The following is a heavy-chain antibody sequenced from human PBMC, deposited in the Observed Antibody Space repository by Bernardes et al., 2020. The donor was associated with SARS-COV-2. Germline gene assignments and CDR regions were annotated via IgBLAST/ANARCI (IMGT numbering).Heavy chain of an antibody. CDR3: TRGGHQHGLDV. CDR2: AFNDGPST. V-gene: IGHV3-74*01. J-gene: IGHJ6*02. CDR1: GFAVSDYW. D-gene: IGHD2-2*01. Sequence: GGSLRLSCAASGFAVSDYWMYWVRQAPGKGLEWVACAFNDGPSTTYADSVKGRFTISRDSAKNTVDLQMNSLGVEDTGVYYCTRGGHQHGLDVWGHGAAVTVSS.